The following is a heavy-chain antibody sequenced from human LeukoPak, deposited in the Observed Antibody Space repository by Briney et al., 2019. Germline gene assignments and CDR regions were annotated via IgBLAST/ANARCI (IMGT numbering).Heavy chain of an antibody. J-gene: IGHJ4*02. D-gene: IGHD3-16*01. CDR2: IWYDGSNK. CDR3: VRWGTGKILDY. Sequence: GGSLRLSCAASGFTFSSHGMHWVRQSPGKGLEWVAVIWYDGSNKYYADSVRGRFTISRDNSKSTVYLQMDSLRAEDTAVYYCVRWGTGKILDYWGQGAPVTVSS. CDR1: GFTFSSHG. V-gene: IGHV3-33*01.